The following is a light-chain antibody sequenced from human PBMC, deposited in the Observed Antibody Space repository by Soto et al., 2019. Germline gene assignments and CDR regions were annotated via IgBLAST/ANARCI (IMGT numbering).Light chain of an antibody. Sequence: YELTQPPSVSVAPGKTARITCGGNNIGSKSVHWYQQKPGQAPVLVIYYDSDRPSGIPERFSGSNSGNTATLTISRVEAGDEADYYCQVWDSSSDHPGVFGGGTQLTVL. CDR2: YDS. J-gene: IGLJ3*02. CDR1: NIGSKS. CDR3: QVWDSSSDHPGV. V-gene: IGLV3-21*04.